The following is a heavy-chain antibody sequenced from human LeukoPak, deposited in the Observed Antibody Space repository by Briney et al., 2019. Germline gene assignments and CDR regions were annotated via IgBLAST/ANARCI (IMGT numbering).Heavy chain of an antibody. D-gene: IGHD6-13*01. V-gene: IGHV3-48*04. CDR3: VRDPGEAAAVDPNWFDP. CDR2: ISTDSDSI. Sequence: GGSLRLSCAASGFTFSTYNMNWVRQAPGKGLEWVSYISTDSDSIYYADSVKGRFTISRDNAKNSLYLQMNSLRAEDTPVYYCVRDPGEAAAVDPNWFDPWGQGTLVTVSS. CDR1: GFTFSTYN. J-gene: IGHJ5*02.